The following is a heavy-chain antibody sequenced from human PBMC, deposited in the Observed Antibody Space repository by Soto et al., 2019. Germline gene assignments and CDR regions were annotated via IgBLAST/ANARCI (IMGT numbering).Heavy chain of an antibody. V-gene: IGHV4-31*03. CDR3: ARDQGYGYGFDY. Sequence: SETLSLTCTVSGSSISSGGYYWTWIRQHPGKGLEWIGYIYDRGSTNYNPSLKSRVSISVDTSKNQFYLTVSSVTAADTAVYYCARDQGYGYGFDYWGQGTLVTVSS. CDR2: IYDRGST. CDR1: GSSISSGGYY. D-gene: IGHD5-18*01. J-gene: IGHJ4*02.